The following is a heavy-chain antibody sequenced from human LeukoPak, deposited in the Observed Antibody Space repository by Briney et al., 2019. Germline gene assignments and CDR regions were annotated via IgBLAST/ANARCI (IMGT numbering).Heavy chain of an antibody. CDR1: GFTFDDYG. J-gene: IGHJ3*02. CDR2: INLNGGST. Sequence: PGGSLRLSCAASGFTFDDYGMSWVRQAPGKGLEWVSGINLNGGSTGYADSVKGRFTISRDNAKNSLYLQMNSLRAEDTAVYYCARERRVYYDFWSGQGEFDAFDIWGQGTMVTVSS. V-gene: IGHV3-20*04. CDR3: ARERRVYYDFWSGQGEFDAFDI. D-gene: IGHD3-3*01.